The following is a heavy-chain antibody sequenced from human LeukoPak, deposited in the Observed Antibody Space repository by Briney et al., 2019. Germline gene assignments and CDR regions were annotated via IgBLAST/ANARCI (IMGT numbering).Heavy chain of an antibody. V-gene: IGHV3-23*01. CDR3: AKDRTRYCSGGSCFDSFDY. CDR2: ISGSGGST. CDR1: GFTFSSYA. D-gene: IGHD2-15*01. Sequence: QPGGSLRLSCAASGFTFSSYAMSWVRQAPGKWLEWVSAISGSGGSTYYADSVKGRFTISRDNSKNTLYLQMNSLRAEDTAVYYCAKDRTRYCSGGSCFDSFDYWGQETLVTVSS. J-gene: IGHJ4*02.